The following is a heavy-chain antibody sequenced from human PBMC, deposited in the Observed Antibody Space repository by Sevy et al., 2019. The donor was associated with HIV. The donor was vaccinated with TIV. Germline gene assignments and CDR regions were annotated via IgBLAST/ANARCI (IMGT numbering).Heavy chain of an antibody. J-gene: IGHJ4*02. CDR3: AVFYGSGSYPFDY. V-gene: IGHV4-61*02. D-gene: IGHD3-10*01. Sequence: SETLSLTCTVSGGSISSGSYYWNWIRQPAGKGLEWIGRIYTTGSTSYNPSLKSRLTISVDTSKSQFSLKLSSVTAADTAVYYCAVFYGSGSYPFDYWGQGTLVTVSS. CDR2: IYTTGST. CDR1: GGSISSGSYY.